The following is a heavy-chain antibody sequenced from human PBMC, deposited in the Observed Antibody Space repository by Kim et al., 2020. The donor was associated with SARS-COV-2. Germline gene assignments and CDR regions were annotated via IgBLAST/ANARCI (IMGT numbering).Heavy chain of an antibody. Sequence: GGSLRLSCAASGFTFDDYGMSWVRQAPGKGLEWVSGINWNGGSTGYADSVKGRFTISRDNAKNSLYLQMNSLRAEDTALYYCARDRLLWFRGYYYYMDVWGKGTTVTVSS. CDR1: GFTFDDYG. J-gene: IGHJ6*03. CDR3: ARDRLLWFRGYYYYMDV. CDR2: INWNGGST. V-gene: IGHV3-20*04. D-gene: IGHD3-10*01.